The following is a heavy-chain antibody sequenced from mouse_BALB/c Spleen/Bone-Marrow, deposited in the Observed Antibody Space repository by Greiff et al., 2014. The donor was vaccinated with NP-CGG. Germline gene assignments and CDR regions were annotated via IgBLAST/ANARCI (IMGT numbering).Heavy chain of an antibody. CDR3: AREVRRYLDV. J-gene: IGHJ1*01. CDR2: IYPGGGYT. V-gene: IGHV1-63*02. D-gene: IGHD2-14*01. Sequence: QVHVKQSGAELVRPGTSVKISCKASGYTFTNYWLGWVKQRPGHGLEWIGDIYPGGGYTNYNEKFKGKATLTADTSSSTAYMQLSSLTSEDSAVYFCAREVRRYLDVWGAGTTVTVSS. CDR1: GYTFTNYW.